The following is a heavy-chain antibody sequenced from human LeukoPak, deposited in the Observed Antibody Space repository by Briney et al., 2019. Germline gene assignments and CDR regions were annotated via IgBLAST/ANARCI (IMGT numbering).Heavy chain of an antibody. J-gene: IGHJ6*04. CDR1: GFTFSSYA. Sequence: GRSLRLSCAASGFTFSSYAMHWVRQAPGKGLEWVAVISYDGSNKYYADSVKGRFTISRDNSKNTLYLQMNSLRAEDTAVYYCARPTTDSSWSNPYYYYGMDVWGKGTTVTVSS. V-gene: IGHV3-30*04. CDR2: ISYDGSNK. CDR3: ARPTTDSSWSNPYYYYGMDV. D-gene: IGHD6-13*01.